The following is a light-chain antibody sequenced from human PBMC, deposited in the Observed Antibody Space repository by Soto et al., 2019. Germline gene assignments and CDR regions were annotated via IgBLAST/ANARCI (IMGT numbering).Light chain of an antibody. CDR3: SSYTTSSTRV. V-gene: IGLV2-14*01. CDR1: ISDVGIYNY. Sequence: QSLLNQAASVSGSPGQSIAIACTGSISDVGIYNYVSWYQQHPGKVPKLIIYEVTNRPSGVSNRFSGSKSGNTTSLTISGLQAEDEADYYCSSYTTSSTRVFGTGTKVTVL. CDR2: EVT. J-gene: IGLJ1*01.